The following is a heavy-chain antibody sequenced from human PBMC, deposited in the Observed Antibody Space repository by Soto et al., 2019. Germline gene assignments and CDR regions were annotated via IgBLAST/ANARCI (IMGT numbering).Heavy chain of an antibody. D-gene: IGHD4-17*01. V-gene: IGHV3-30-3*01. CDR2: ISYDGSNK. J-gene: IGHJ4*02. CDR3: ARSLRGGRRGQQGYYFDY. Sequence: QVQLVESGGGVVQPGRSLRLSCAASGFTFSSYAMHWVRQAPGKGLEWVAVISYDGSNKYYADSVKGRFTISRGNSKNTLYLQMNSLRAEDTAVYYCARSLRGGRRGQQGYYFDYWGQGTLVTVSS. CDR1: GFTFSSYA.